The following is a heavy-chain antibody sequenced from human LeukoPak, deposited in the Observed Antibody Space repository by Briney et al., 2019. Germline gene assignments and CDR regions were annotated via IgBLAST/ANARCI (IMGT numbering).Heavy chain of an antibody. CDR1: GFSIENDW. J-gene: IGHJ4*02. CDR3: TLIQGWGAGSYFLDY. CDR2: VKSYNAGGTT. D-gene: IGHD3-10*01. V-gene: IGHV3-15*01. Sequence: GGSLRLSCAASGFSIENDWMSWVRQAPGKGLEWVGRVKSYNAGGTTHYAAPVKGRFIISRDDSKNMLYLRMDSLKTEDTAVYYCTLIQGWGAGSYFLDYWGQGALVTVSS.